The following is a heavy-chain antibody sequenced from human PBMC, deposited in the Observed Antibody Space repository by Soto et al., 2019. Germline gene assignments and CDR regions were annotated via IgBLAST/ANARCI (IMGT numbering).Heavy chain of an antibody. CDR1: GFTFNSYA. CDR2: ISDDGTKK. V-gene: IGHV3-30*17. Sequence: PGGSLRLSCVASGFTFNSYAMNWLPQPPRKGLEWVAVISDDGTKKYYADYVKGRFIISRHNYKDTLYLEMNSLRIEDTAVYYCARDTWARRTYYYDTSDTSWGQGTLVTVSS. CDR3: ARDTWARRTYYYDTSDTS. J-gene: IGHJ5*02. D-gene: IGHD3-22*01.